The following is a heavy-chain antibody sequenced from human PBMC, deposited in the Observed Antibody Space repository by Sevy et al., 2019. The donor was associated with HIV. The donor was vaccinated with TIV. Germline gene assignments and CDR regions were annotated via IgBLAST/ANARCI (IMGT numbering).Heavy chain of an antibody. V-gene: IGHV1-24*01. Sequence: ASVKVSCKVSGYTLTELSMHWVRQAPGKGLEWMGGFDPEDGETIYAQKFQGRVTMTEDTSTDTAYMELSSLRSEDTAVCYCATVQYYYDSSGYDYWGQGTLVTVSS. D-gene: IGHD3-22*01. J-gene: IGHJ4*02. CDR3: ATVQYYYDSSGYDY. CDR1: GYTLTELS. CDR2: FDPEDGET.